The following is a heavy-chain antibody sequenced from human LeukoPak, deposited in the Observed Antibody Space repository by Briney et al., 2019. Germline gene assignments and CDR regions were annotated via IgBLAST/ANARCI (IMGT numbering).Heavy chain of an antibody. CDR3: AKGRCSGGSCYGRGLDY. CDR2: ISGTGGST. V-gene: IGHV3-23*01. Sequence: GGSLRLSCEGTGFTFNNFAMSWVRQAPGQGLEWFSGISGTGGSTYYADSVKGRFTISRDNSKNTVYLQMNSLNAEDTAVYYCAKGRCSGGSCYGRGLDYWGQGTLVTVSS. CDR1: GFTFNNFA. J-gene: IGHJ4*02. D-gene: IGHD2-15*01.